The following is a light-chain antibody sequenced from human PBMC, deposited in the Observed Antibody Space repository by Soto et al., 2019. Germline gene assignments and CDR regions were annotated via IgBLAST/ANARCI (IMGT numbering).Light chain of an antibody. CDR3: AAWDDSLSGYV. CDR2: RNN. CDR1: SSNIGSNY. V-gene: IGLV1-47*01. J-gene: IGLJ1*01. Sequence: QLPSASGTPGQRVTISCSGSSSNIGSNYVYWYQQLPGTAPKLLIYRNNQRPSGVPDRFSGSKSGTSASLAISGLRSEDEADYYCAAWDDSLSGYVFGTGTKLTVL.